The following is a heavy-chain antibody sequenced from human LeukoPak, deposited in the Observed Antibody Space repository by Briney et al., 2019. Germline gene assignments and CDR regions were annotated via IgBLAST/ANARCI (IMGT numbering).Heavy chain of an antibody. CDR2: MNPNSGNT. CDR1: GGTFSSYA. D-gene: IGHD2-15*01. V-gene: IGHV1-8*02. Sequence: ASVKVSFKASGGTFSSYAISWARQAPGQGLEWMGWMNPNSGNTGYAQKFQGRVTMTRDTSISTAYMELSSLRSEDTAVYYCARVIGHCSGASCYSEKPDYWGQGTLVTVSS. J-gene: IGHJ4*02. CDR3: ARVIGHCSGASCYSEKPDY.